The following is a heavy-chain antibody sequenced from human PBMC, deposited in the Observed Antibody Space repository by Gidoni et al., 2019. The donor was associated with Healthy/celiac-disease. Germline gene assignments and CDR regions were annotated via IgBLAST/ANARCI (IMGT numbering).Heavy chain of an antibody. CDR2: ISGSGGST. CDR3: AKAVTIVVVPAAIRPDDY. D-gene: IGHD2-2*02. V-gene: IGHV3-23*01. J-gene: IGHJ4*02. Sequence: EVQLLESGGGLVQPGGSLILSCAASGFPFSSYAMSWVRQAPGKGLEWVSAISGSGGSTYYADSVKGRFTISRDNSKNTLYLQMNSLRAEDTAVYYCAKAVTIVVVPAAIRPDDYWGQGTLVTVSS. CDR1: GFPFSSYA.